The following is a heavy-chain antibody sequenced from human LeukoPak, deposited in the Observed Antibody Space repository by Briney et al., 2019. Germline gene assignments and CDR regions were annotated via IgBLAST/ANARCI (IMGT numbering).Heavy chain of an antibody. Sequence: GGSLRLSCAASGFTFSSYSMNWVRQAPGKGLEWVSSISSSSSYIYYADSVKGRFTISRDNAKNSLYLQMDSLRAEDTAVYYCARDQDVAVAGTDSDYWGQGTLVTVSS. V-gene: IGHV3-21*01. CDR3: ARDQDVAVAGTDSDY. J-gene: IGHJ4*02. CDR1: GFTFSSYS. CDR2: ISSSSSYI. D-gene: IGHD6-19*01.